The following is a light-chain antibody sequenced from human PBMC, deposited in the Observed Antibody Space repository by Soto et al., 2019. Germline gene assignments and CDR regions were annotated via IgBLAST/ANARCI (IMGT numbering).Light chain of an antibody. J-gene: IGKJ4*01. CDR2: AAS. CDR1: QSISSY. V-gene: IGKV1-39*01. Sequence: DIQMTQSPSSLSASVGDRVTITCRASQSISSYLNWYQQKPGKAPKLLIYAASSLQSGVPSRFSGSGSGTDFTLTIGSLQPEDIAAYYCQQSYRTPLTFGGGTKVEIK. CDR3: QQSYRTPLT.